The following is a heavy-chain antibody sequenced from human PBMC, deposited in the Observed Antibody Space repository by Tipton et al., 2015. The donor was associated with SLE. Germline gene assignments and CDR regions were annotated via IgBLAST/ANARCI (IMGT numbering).Heavy chain of an antibody. D-gene: IGHD3/OR15-3a*01. Sequence: TLSLTCAVYGGSFSGYYWSWIRQPPGKGLEWIGEINHSGGTTYNAPLKSRVTMSVDTSKNQFSLKLSSVTAADTAVYYCARVPGLDRDYFYIYYMDVWGKGTTVTVSS. J-gene: IGHJ6*03. CDR3: ARVPGLDRDYFYIYYMDV. CDR2: INHSGGT. CDR1: GGSFSGYY. V-gene: IGHV4-34*01.